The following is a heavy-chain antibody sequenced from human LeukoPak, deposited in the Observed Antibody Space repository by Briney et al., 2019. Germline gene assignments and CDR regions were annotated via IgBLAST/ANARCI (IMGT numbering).Heavy chain of an antibody. CDR3: ARHASGWDYFDS. CDR2: IFYRGNT. J-gene: IGHJ4*02. D-gene: IGHD6-19*01. CDR1: GVSISPYY. V-gene: IGHV4-59*08. Sequence: SETLSLTCTVSGVSISPYYWSWIRQPPGKGLEWIGFIFYRGNTNYNPSLKSRVTISVDTSNNQFSLKLNSVTAADTAVYYCARHASGWDYFDSWGQGTLVTVSS.